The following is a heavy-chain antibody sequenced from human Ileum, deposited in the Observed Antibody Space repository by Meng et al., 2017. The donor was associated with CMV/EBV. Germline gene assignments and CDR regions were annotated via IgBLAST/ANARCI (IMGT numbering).Heavy chain of an antibody. Sequence: QINFEESGPTLVKPTQTLTPTCTFSGFALSTTGVGVGWIRPPPGKALEWLALIYWDDDKRYSPSLKSRLTITKDTSKNQVVLTMTNMDPVDTATYCCARNYYDSGPFQYWGQGTLVTVSS. J-gene: IGHJ4*01. CDR3: ARNYYDSGPFQY. CDR2: IYWDDDK. D-gene: IGHD3-22*01. V-gene: IGHV2-5*02. CDR1: GFALSTTGVG.